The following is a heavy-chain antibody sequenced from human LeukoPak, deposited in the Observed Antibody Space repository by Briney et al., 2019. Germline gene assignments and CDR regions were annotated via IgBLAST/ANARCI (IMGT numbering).Heavy chain of an antibody. Sequence: GASVKVSCKASGYTFTDYYMHWVRQAPGQGLEWMGWINPNSGGTNYAQKFQGRVTMTRDTSISTAYMELSRLRSDDTAVYYCARDFSRVTMVQGLPLGYWGQGTLVTVSS. V-gene: IGHV1-2*02. CDR1: GYTFTDYY. CDR3: ARDFSRVTMVQGLPLGY. D-gene: IGHD3-10*01. CDR2: INPNSGGT. J-gene: IGHJ4*02.